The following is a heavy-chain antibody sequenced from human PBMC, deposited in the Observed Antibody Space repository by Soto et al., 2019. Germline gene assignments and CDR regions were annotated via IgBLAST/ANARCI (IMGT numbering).Heavy chain of an antibody. Sequence: QVQLVQSGAEVKKPGSSVKVSCKASGGTFSSYAISWVRQAPGQGLEWMGGIIPIFGTANYAQKFQGRVTITADESTSTDYMELSSLRSEETAVYYCARGSSLIHYYYYYGMDVWGQGTTVTVSS. CDR1: GGTFSSYA. CDR2: IIPIFGTA. J-gene: IGHJ6*02. V-gene: IGHV1-69*01. D-gene: IGHD1-26*01. CDR3: ARGSSLIHYYYYYGMDV.